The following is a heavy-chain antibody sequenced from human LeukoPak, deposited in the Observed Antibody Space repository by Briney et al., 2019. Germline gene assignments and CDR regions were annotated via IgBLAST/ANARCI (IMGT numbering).Heavy chain of an antibody. CDR3: AKTTLSPHRSSSGPRRGSLSYYYYMDV. V-gene: IGHV3-23*01. D-gene: IGHD3-10*01. CDR1: GLSFGSYT. Sequence: GGSLRLSCAPSGLSFGSYTMSWVRQAPEKGLEWVAAISSDGTTTNYADSVKGRFTISRENTLYLQMDSLRAGDTATYYCAKTTLSPHRSSSGPRRGSLSYYYYMDVWGGGTTVTVSS. J-gene: IGHJ6*03. CDR2: ISSDGTTT.